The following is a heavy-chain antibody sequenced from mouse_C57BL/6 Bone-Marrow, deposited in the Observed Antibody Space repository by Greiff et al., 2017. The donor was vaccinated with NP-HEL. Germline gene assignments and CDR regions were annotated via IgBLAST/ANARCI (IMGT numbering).Heavy chain of an antibody. Sequence: VQLQQSGTVLARPGASVKMSCKTSGYTFTSYWMYWVKQRPGQGLEWIGAIYPGNSDTSYNQKFKGKAKLTAVTSASTAYMELSSLTNEDSAVYYCTGYYGTDYYAMDYWGQGTSVTVSS. D-gene: IGHD1-1*01. CDR2: IYPGNSDT. V-gene: IGHV1-5*01. CDR1: GYTFTSYW. J-gene: IGHJ4*01. CDR3: TGYYGTDYYAMDY.